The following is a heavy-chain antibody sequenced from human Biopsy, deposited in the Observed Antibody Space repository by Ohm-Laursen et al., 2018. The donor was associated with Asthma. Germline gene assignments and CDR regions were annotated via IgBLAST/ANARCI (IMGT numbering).Heavy chain of an antibody. D-gene: IGHD6-6*01. J-gene: IGHJ6*02. Sequence: TLSLTCSVFGGSVYSYDHHWTWIRQHPGKGLEWIGYIYYTGSTDYNPSLKSRVTISLDTSKNQFSLTLRSVTAADTAVYYCARAQAAQYCYGMDVWGQGTTVIVSS. CDR1: GGSVYSYDHH. CDR3: ARAQAAQYCYGMDV. V-gene: IGHV4-31*03. CDR2: IYYTGST.